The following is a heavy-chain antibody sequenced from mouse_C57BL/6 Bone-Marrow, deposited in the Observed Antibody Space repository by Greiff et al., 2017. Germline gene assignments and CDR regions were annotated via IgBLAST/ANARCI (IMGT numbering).Heavy chain of an antibody. CDR1: GYTFTSYT. CDR3: ARALYYSNYCAMDY. J-gene: IGHJ4*01. D-gene: IGHD2-5*01. CDR2: INPSSGYT. Sequence: VQLQESGAELARPGASVKMSCKASGYTFTSYTMHWVKQRPGQGLEWIGYINPSSGYTKYNQKFKDKATLTADKSSSTAYMQLSSLTSEDSAVYYCARALYYSNYCAMDYWGQGTSVTVSS. V-gene: IGHV1-4*01.